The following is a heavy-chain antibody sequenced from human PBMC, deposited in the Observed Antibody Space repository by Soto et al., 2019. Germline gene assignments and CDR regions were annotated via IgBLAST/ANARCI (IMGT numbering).Heavy chain of an antibody. CDR2: INPNADKT. Sequence: SVKRSCKTAGYTFTTYYSNWALEATGQGLEWMGWINPNADKTGFAQKFQGRVTMTRDTSINTVYMELNNLRSEDTAVYYCARQRRGTWYYFDHWGQGTLVTVSS. CDR1: GYTFTTYY. CDR3: ARQRRGTWYYFDH. V-gene: IGHV1-8*01. D-gene: IGHD3-16*01. J-gene: IGHJ4*02.